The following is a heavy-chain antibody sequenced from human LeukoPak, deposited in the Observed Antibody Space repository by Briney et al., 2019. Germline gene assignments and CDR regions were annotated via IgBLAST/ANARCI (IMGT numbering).Heavy chain of an antibody. Sequence: EASVKDSCKASGYTFTGSYIHWVRQAPGQGLEWMAWINPDSGDTKYAQKFQGRVTMTRDTSISTAYMEVSRLRSDDTAVYYCAIQTGTTVDYWGQGTLITVSS. CDR1: GYTFTGSY. J-gene: IGHJ4*02. CDR3: AIQTGTTVDY. D-gene: IGHD1-7*01. CDR2: INPDSGDT. V-gene: IGHV1-2*02.